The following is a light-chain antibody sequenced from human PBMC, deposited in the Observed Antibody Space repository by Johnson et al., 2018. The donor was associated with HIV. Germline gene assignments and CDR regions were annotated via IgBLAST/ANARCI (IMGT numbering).Light chain of an antibody. CDR2: ENN. CDR1: SSNIGNNY. CDR3: GTWDSSLSKV. V-gene: IGLV1-51*02. J-gene: IGLJ1*01. Sequence: QSVLSQPPSVSAAPGQKVTISCSGSSSNIGNNYVSWYQQLPGTAPKLLIYENNKRPSGIPDRFSGSKSGTSATLGITGLRPGDEADYYCGTWDSSLSKVFGTGTKVTVL.